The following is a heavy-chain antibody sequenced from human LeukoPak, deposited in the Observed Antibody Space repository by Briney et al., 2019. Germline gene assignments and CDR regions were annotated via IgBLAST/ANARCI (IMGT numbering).Heavy chain of an antibody. CDR3: AKGRFCTGSGCYSTAPDY. V-gene: IGHV3-23*01. J-gene: IGHJ4*02. D-gene: IGHD2-15*01. CDR1: GFTFSSYA. CDR2: ISGSGDRT. Sequence: GGSLRLSCEASGFTFSSYAMSWVRQAPGKGLEWVSAISGSGDRTYYADSVRGRFSISRDSSKSTLFLQMDSLRAEDTAVYCCAKGRFCTGSGCYSTAPDYWGQGTLVTVSS.